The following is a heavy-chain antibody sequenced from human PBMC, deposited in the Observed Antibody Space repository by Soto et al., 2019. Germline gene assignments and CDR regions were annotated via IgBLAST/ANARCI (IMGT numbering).Heavy chain of an antibody. D-gene: IGHD2-21*01. V-gene: IGHV3-74*03. CDR3: ARDNSYAPDI. CDR2: INSDGSST. Sequence: PGGSLRLSCVASDFTFSNRWMHWVRQVPGKGLVWVSHINSDGSSTTYADSVKGRFTISRDNAKKTVYLQMNSLRAEHTAVYFCARDNSYAPDIWGQGTTVT. J-gene: IGHJ6*02. CDR1: DFTFSNRW.